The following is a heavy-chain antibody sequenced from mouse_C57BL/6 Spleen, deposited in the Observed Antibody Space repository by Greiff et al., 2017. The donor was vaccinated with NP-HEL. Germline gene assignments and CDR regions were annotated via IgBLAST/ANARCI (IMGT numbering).Heavy chain of an antibody. J-gene: IGHJ1*03. CDR2: IYPGSGST. D-gene: IGHD4-1*01. V-gene: IGHV1-55*01. CDR3: ARETGTGGYWYFDV. Sequence: VQLQQPGAELVKPGASVKMSCKASGYTFTSYWITWVKQRPGQGLEWIGDIYPGSGSTNYNEKFKSKATLTVDTSSSTAYMQLSSLTSEDSAVYYCARETGTGGYWYFDVWGTGTTVTVSS. CDR1: GYTFTSYW.